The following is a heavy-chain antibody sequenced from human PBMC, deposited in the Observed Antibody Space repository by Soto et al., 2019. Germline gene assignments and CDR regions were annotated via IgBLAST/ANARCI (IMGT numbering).Heavy chain of an antibody. CDR3: ARHPLTWHFDY. CDR1: GGSISKYY. D-gene: IGHD3-9*01. Sequence: PSETLSLTCTVSGGSISKYYWSWIRQPPGKGLEWIGYVFYSGNTNYNPSLKSRVAISVDTSKSQFSLNLSSVTAADTAVYYCARHPLTWHFDYWGQGTLVTVSS. V-gene: IGHV4-59*08. J-gene: IGHJ4*02. CDR2: VFYSGNT.